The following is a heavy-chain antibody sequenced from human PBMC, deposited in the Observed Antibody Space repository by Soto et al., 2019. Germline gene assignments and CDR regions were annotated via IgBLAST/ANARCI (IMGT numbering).Heavy chain of an antibody. Sequence: QVQLVQSGAEVKKPGSSVKVSCKASGGTFSSYTISWVRQAPGQGLEWMGRIIPVLGIANYAQRFQGRVTITADKSTNTAYMELSSLRSEDTAVYYCAFQRLSVDYWGQGTLVTVSS. V-gene: IGHV1-69*02. CDR1: GGTFSSYT. J-gene: IGHJ4*02. CDR2: IIPVLGIA. CDR3: AFQRLSVDY. D-gene: IGHD6-25*01.